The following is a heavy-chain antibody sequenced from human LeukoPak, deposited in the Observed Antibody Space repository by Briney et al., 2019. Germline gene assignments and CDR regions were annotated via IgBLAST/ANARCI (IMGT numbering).Heavy chain of an antibody. V-gene: IGHV3-30*18. CDR3: AKAWDSLRYFDWLPEYYFDY. CDR2: ISYDGSNK. D-gene: IGHD3-9*01. J-gene: IGHJ4*02. CDR1: GFTFRNYG. Sequence: GGSLRLSCQAAGFTFRNYGMHLVRQAPGKGLEWVAVISYDGSNKYYADSVKGRFTISRDNSKNTLYLQMNSLRAEDTAVYYCAKAWDSLRYFDWLPEYYFDYWGQGTLVTVSS.